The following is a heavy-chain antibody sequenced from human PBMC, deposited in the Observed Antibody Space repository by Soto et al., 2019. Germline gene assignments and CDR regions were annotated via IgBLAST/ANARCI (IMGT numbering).Heavy chain of an antibody. Sequence: QIQLVQSGSEVRMPGASVKVSCKASGYIFTTYSITWVRQAPGQGLEWMGWVSASNGTTNYAQKFEDRVTMTTDTTTTTAYMELRSLRSDATAVYYAASEAFGVQASWFDPWGQGTLVTVSS. V-gene: IGHV1-18*01. D-gene: IGHD3-10*01. J-gene: IGHJ5*02. CDR2: VSASNGTT. CDR3: ASEAFGVQASWFDP. CDR1: GYIFTTYS.